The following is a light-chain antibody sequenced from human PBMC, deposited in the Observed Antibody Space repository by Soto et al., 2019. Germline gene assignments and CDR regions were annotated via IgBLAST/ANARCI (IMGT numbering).Light chain of an antibody. CDR1: QSLSFN. CDR2: AAS. V-gene: IGKV3-15*01. Sequence: EIVMTQSPATLSLSPGERATLSCRASQSLSFNLAWYQQKPGQAPRLLIYAASTRATGIPARFSGSGSGTEFTLTISSLQSEDFAVYYCQQYYRWPQTFGQGTKVEIK. CDR3: QQYYRWPQT. J-gene: IGKJ1*01.